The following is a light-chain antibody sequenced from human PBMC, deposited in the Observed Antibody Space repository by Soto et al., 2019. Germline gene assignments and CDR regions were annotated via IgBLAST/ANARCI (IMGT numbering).Light chain of an antibody. CDR1: QSVSSKY. Sequence: EIVLTQSPGTLSLSPGERATLSCRASQSVSSKYLAWYQQRPGQAPRVLIYGTSIRASGVPERFSGGGSGTDFTLTITRLEPEDFAVYYCQQYGSSLFTFGPGTKVDFK. CDR2: GTS. CDR3: QQYGSSLFT. V-gene: IGKV3-20*01. J-gene: IGKJ3*01.